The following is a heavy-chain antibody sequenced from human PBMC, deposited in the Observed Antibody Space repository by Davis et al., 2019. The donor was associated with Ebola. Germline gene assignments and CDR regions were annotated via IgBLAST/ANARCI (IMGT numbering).Heavy chain of an antibody. Sequence: PGGSLRLSCAASGSIFSSYAMSWVCQAPGKGLEWVSSISVRSITYHADSVKGRFTISRDNSKNTLYLQMNSLRAEDTAVYYCAKVHPPTTVTTGWFDPWGQGTLVTVSS. CDR3: AKVHPPTTVTTGWFDP. CDR1: GSIFSSYA. J-gene: IGHJ5*02. V-gene: IGHV3-23*01. CDR2: ISVRSIT. D-gene: IGHD4-17*01.